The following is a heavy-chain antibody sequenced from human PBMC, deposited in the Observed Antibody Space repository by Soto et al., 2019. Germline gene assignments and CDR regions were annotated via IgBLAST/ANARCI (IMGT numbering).Heavy chain of an antibody. CDR3: ARHDYGYYHKGMDV. V-gene: IGHV5-10-1*01. J-gene: IGHJ6*02. CDR1: GYSFTSYW. D-gene: IGHD4-17*01. Sequence: GQYLKISCKGPGYSFTSYWISWVRQMPGKGLEWMGRIDPSDSYTNYSPSFQGHVTISADKSISTAYLQWSSLKASDTAMYYCARHDYGYYHKGMDVWGQGTTVTVSS. CDR2: IDPSDSYT.